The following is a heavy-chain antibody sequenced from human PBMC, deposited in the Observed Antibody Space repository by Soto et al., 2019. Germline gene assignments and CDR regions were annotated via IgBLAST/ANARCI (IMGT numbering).Heavy chain of an antibody. CDR3: TADPANEENDAFDV. J-gene: IGHJ3*01. V-gene: IGHV1-46*03. Sequence: QVQLVQSGAEVKKPGASVKVSCKASGYTFTSYYVHWVRQAPGQGLEWMGIIHPSGAVTNYAQKFHGRVTMTRDTSTSTVYTELSSLRSEDTAVYYCTADPANEENDAFDVWGQGTMVTVSS. CDR1: GYTFTSYY. D-gene: IGHD1-1*01. CDR2: IHPSGAVT.